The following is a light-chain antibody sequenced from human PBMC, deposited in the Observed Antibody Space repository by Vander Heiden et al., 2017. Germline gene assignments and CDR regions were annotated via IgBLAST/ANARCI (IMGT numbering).Light chain of an antibody. J-gene: IGLJ3*02. V-gene: IGLV2-8*01. CDR2: DAT. CDR3: SSYAGNNNLV. CDR1: SNDIGSYNY. Sequence: QSALTQPPSASGSPGQSVAISCTGSSNDIGSYNYVSWYQQHPGKAPKLMIYDATKRPSGVPDRFSGSKSGNTASLTVSGLQAEDEADYYCSSYAGNNNLVFGGGTKLTVL.